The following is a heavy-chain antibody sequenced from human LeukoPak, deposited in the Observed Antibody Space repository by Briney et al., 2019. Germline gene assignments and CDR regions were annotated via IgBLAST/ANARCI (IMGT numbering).Heavy chain of an antibody. V-gene: IGHV3-48*04. CDR1: GFTFGTYS. D-gene: IGHD3-3*01. CDR2: ISSSGSTI. J-gene: IGHJ4*02. CDR3: ASGVTIFGVVRFDY. Sequence: GGSLRLPCAASGFTFGTYSMNWVRQAPGKGLEWVSYISSSGSTIYYADSVKGRVTISRYNAKNSLYLQMNSLRAEDTAVYYCASGVTIFGVVRFDYWGQGTLVTVSS.